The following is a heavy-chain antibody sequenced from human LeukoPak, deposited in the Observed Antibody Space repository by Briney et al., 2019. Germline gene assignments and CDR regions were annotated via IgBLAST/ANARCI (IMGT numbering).Heavy chain of an antibody. CDR2: ISGSGGST. CDR3: AKDHYDILTGYYNPLDY. CDR1: GFTFSSYA. J-gene: IGHJ4*02. V-gene: IGHV3-23*01. D-gene: IGHD3-9*01. Sequence: PGGSLRLSCAAPGFTFSSYAMSWVRLAPGKGLEWVSAISGSGGSTYYADSVKGRSTISRDNSKNTLYLQMNSLRAEDTAVYYCAKDHYDILTGYYNPLDYWGQGTLVTVSS.